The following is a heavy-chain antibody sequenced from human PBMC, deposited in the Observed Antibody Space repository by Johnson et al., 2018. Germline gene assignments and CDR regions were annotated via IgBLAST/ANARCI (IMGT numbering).Heavy chain of an antibody. V-gene: IGHV1-69*12. CDR2: IVPLFGTA. Sequence: QVQLVQSGAEVTKPGSSVKVSCKASGGTFSSYAISWVRQAPGKGLEWMGGIVPLFGTAMYARTFQGRVTITADESTSTAYMERSSLGSEDPAVYYCARRKGEGYGMDVWGQGTTVTVSS. CDR1: GGTFSSYA. J-gene: IGHJ6*02. CDR3: ARRKGEGYGMDV. D-gene: IGHD3-10*01.